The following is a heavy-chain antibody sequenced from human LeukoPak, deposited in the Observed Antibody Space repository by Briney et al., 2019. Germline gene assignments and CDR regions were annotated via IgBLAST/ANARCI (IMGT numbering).Heavy chain of an antibody. Sequence: GGSLRHSCTASGFNFSTYWMTWVRQVPGKGLEWVANIKEDGSEIYYVDAVKGRFSISRDNAKTSLYLQMHSLSVADTGLYYCVTGQTGRHPYFFDYWGQGTLVTVSS. CDR3: VTGQTGRHPYFFDY. J-gene: IGHJ4*02. D-gene: IGHD3-10*01. CDR1: GFNFSTYW. V-gene: IGHV3-7*01. CDR2: IKEDGSEI.